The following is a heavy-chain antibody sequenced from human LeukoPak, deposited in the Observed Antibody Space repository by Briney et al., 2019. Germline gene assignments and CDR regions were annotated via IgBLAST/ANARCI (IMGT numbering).Heavy chain of an antibody. J-gene: IGHJ5*02. CDR1: GYTFTSYG. Sequence: EASVKVSCKASGYTFTSYGISWVRQAPGQGLEWMGWINPNSGGTNYAQKFQGWVTMTRDTSISTAYMELSRLRSDDAAVYYCAREGGGSSFNWFDPWGQGTLVTVSS. CDR2: INPNSGGT. CDR3: AREGGGSSFNWFDP. V-gene: IGHV1-2*04. D-gene: IGHD2-15*01.